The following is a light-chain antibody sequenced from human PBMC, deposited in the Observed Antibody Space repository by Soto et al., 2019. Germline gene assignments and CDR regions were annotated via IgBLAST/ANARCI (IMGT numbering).Light chain of an antibody. CDR2: DTS. CDR3: QQYGTSEII. V-gene: IGKV3-20*01. Sequence: EMVLTQSPGPLSLSAGERAALSCGASQTLSNSFIAWYQHKPGQAPRLLVYDTSTRATGIPDRYSGSGSGTDFTLTISRLEPEDFAVFFCQQYGTSEIIFGQGTRLEI. J-gene: IGKJ5*01. CDR1: QTLSNSF.